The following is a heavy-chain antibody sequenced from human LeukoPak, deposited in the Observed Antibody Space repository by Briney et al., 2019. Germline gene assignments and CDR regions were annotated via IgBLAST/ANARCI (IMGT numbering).Heavy chain of an antibody. J-gene: IGHJ6*03. Sequence: QSGGSLRLSCAASGFTFSSYAMHWVRQAPGKGLEWVAVISYDGSNKYYADSVKGRFTISRDNSKNTLYLQMNSLRAEDTAVYYCARDPYLNPTLRFLEWFPPEAGYVDVWGKGTTVTVSS. CDR1: GFTFSSYA. CDR2: ISYDGSNK. CDR3: ARDPYLNPTLRFLEWFPPEAGYVDV. V-gene: IGHV3-30-3*01. D-gene: IGHD3-3*01.